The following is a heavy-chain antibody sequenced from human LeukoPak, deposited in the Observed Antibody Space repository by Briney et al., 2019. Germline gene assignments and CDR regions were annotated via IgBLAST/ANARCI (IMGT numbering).Heavy chain of an antibody. Sequence: SQTLSLTCAISGDSVSGNSTAYNWIRQSPSRGLEWLGRTYYRSKWYNDYAVSVKSRIIINPDTSKNQLSLQLKSVTPEDTAVYYCARVISGNNRWGAFDIWGQGTMVTVSS. D-gene: IGHD1-26*01. CDR2: TYYRSKWYN. CDR3: ARVISGNNRWGAFDI. J-gene: IGHJ3*02. V-gene: IGHV6-1*01. CDR1: GDSVSGNSTA.